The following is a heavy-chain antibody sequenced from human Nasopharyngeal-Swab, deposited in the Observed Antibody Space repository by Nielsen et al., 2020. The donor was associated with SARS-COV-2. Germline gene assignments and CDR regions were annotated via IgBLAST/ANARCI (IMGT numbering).Heavy chain of an antibody. D-gene: IGHD6-13*01. CDR3: ARVAGLIAAAGDY. CDR2: ISSSSSYI. V-gene: IGHV3-21*01. Sequence: RQPPGKGLEWVSSISSSSSYIYHADSVKGRFTISRDNAKNSLYLQMNSLRAEDTAVYYCARVAGLIAAAGDYWGQGTLVTVSS. J-gene: IGHJ4*02.